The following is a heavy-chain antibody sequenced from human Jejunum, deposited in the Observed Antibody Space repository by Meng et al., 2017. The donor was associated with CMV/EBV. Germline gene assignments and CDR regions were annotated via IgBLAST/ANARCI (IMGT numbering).Heavy chain of an antibody. CDR1: GFIFSNYK. J-gene: IGHJ4*02. CDR2: IWSGGAI. Sequence: SGFIFSNYKMTWVRQAPGKGPEWVSHIWSGGAIYADSVKGRFTTTRDNAKNSLYMEMNRLRAEDTAVYYCARDGEDQLVHWFDYWGQGTLVTVSS. CDR3: ARDGEDQLVHWFDY. D-gene: IGHD1/OR15-1a*01. V-gene: IGHV3-48*03.